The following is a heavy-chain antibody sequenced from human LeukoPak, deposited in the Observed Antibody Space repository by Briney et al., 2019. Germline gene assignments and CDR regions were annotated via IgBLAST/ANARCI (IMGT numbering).Heavy chain of an antibody. Sequence: SETPSLTCAVYGGSFSGYYWSWIRQPPGKGLEWIGEINHSGSTNYNPSLKSRVTISVDTSKNQFSLKLSSVTAADTAVYYCARGRGHGSGSYYNPRYWYFDLWGRGTLVTVSS. V-gene: IGHV4-34*01. CDR2: INHSGST. CDR1: GGSFSGYY. J-gene: IGHJ2*01. D-gene: IGHD3-10*01. CDR3: ARGRGHGSGSYYNPRYWYFDL.